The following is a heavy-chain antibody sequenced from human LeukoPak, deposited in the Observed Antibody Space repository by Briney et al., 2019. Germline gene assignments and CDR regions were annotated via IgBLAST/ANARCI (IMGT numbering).Heavy chain of an antibody. D-gene: IGHD4-17*01. CDR2: ISGSGGST. CDR3: ATFSFGDYYYYYGMDV. V-gene: IGHV3-23*01. Sequence: QPGASLRLSCAASGFTFSSYAMSWVRQAPGKGLEWASAISGSGGSTYYADSVKGRFTISRDNSKNTLYLQMNSLRAEDTAVYYCATFSFGDYYYYYGMDVWGQGTTVTVSS. CDR1: GFTFSSYA. J-gene: IGHJ6*02.